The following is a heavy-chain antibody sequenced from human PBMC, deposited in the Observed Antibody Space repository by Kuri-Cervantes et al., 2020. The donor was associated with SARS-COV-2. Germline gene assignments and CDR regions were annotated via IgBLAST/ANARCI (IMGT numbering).Heavy chain of an antibody. CDR1: GFTFSSYA. J-gene: IGHJ3*02. CDR2: ISGSGGST. D-gene: IGHD5-12*01. Sequence: GESLKISCAASGFTFSSYAVSWVRQAPGKGLEWASAISGSGGSTYYADSVKGRFTISRDNSKNTLYLQMNSLRAEDTAVYYCAKFRVRLDAFDIWGQGTMVTVSS. V-gene: IGHV3-23*01. CDR3: AKFRVRLDAFDI.